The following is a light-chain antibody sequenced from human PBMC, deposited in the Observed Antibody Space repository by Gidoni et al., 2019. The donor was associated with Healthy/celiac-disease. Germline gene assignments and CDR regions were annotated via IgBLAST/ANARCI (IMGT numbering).Light chain of an antibody. CDR1: QSLLHSNGYNY. Sequence: DIVMTQSPLSLPVTPGEPASIYCRSSQSLLHSNGYNYLDWYLQKPGQSPQLLIYLGSNRASGVPDRFSGSGSGTDFTLKISRVEAEHVGVYYCMQALQTPYTFGQGTKLEIK. V-gene: IGKV2-28*01. CDR3: MQALQTPYT. CDR2: LGS. J-gene: IGKJ2*01.